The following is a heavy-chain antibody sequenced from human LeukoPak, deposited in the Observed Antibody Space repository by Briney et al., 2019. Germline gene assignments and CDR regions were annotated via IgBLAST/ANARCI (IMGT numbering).Heavy chain of an antibody. V-gene: IGHV4-39*07. Sequence: PSETLSLTCTVSGGSISNSNFFWGWIRQTPGKGLEWIGTIYYSGSTNYNPSLKSRVTMSVDTSKNQFSLKLSSVTAADTAVYYCARGIYYYGSGRGVNWFDPWGQGTLVTVSS. J-gene: IGHJ5*02. CDR1: GGSISNSNFF. CDR3: ARGIYYYGSGRGVNWFDP. D-gene: IGHD3-10*01. CDR2: IYYSGST.